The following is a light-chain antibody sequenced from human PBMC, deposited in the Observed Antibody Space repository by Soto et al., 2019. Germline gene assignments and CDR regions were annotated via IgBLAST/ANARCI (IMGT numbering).Light chain of an antibody. Sequence: DIQMTQSPSSLSASVGDRVTITCRASQSISSYLNWYQQKPGKAPKLLIYAASSLQSGAPSRFSGSGSGTDFTLTISSLQPEDFANYYCQQSYSNLTWTFGQGTKVDIK. J-gene: IGKJ1*01. CDR2: AAS. CDR3: QQSYSNLTWT. CDR1: QSISSY. V-gene: IGKV1-39*01.